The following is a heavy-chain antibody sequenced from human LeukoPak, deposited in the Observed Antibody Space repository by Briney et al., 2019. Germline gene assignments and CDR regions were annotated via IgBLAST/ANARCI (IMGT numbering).Heavy chain of an antibody. CDR2: INPSGGST. CDR3: ARSYSSSSRAPNDY. J-gene: IGHJ4*02. V-gene: IGHV1-46*01. CDR1: GYTFTSYD. D-gene: IGHD6-6*01. Sequence: ASVKVSCKASGYTFTSYDINWVRQATGQGLEWMGIINPSGGSTSYAQKFQGRVTMTRDMSTSTVYMELSSLRSEDTAVYYCARSYSSSSRAPNDYWGQGTLVTVSS.